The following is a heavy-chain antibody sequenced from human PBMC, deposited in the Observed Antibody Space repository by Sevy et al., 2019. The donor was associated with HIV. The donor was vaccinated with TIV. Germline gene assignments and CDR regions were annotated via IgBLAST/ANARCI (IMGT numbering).Heavy chain of an antibody. CDR1: GYTLTELS. D-gene: IGHD2-2*01. CDR2: FDPEDGET. V-gene: IGHV1-24*01. CDR3: ARRAAYCSSTSCSRQYYFDY. Sequence: ASVKVSCKVSGYTLTELSMHWVRQAPGKGLEWMGGFDPEDGETIYAQKFQGRVTMTEDTSTDTAYMELSSLRSEDTDASYCARRAAYCSSTSCSRQYYFDYWGQGTMVTVSS. J-gene: IGHJ4*02.